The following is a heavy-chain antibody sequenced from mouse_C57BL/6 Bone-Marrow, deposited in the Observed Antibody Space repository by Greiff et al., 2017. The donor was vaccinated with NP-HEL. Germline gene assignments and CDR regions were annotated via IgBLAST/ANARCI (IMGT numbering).Heavy chain of an antibody. V-gene: IGHV1-81*01. J-gene: IGHJ3*01. CDR1: GYTFTSYG. D-gene: IGHD2-4*01. CDR3: ARRSFYYDSWFAY. Sequence: VQLQQSGAELARPGASVKLSCKASGYTFTSYGISWVKQRTGQGLEWIGEIYPRSGNTYYNEKFKGKATLTADKSSSTAYMELRSLTSEDSAVYFCARRSFYYDSWFAYWGQGTLVTVSA. CDR2: IYPRSGNT.